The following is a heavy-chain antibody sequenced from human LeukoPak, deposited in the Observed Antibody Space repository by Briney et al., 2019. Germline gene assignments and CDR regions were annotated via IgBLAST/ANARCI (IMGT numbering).Heavy chain of an antibody. J-gene: IGHJ6*03. CDR3: ARLRGSRWSFGYSYGSDYYYYYMDV. Sequence: SETLSLTCTVSGGSISSSSYYWGWVRQPPGKGLEWIGSIYYSGSTYYNPSLKSRVTISVDTSKNQFSLKLSSVTAADTAVYYCARLRGSRWSFGYSYGSDYYYYYMDVWGKGTTVTVSS. CDR2: IYYSGST. V-gene: IGHV4-39*07. CDR1: GGSISSSSYY. D-gene: IGHD5-18*01.